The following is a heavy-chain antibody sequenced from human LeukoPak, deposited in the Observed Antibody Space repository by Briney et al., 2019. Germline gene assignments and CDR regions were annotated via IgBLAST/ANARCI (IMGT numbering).Heavy chain of an antibody. V-gene: IGHV3-7*01. D-gene: IGHD4-17*01. Sequence: PGGSLRLSCAASGFAFSSYWMSWVHQAPGKGLEWVANIKQDGSEKYYVDSVKGRFTISRDNAKNSLYLQMNSLRAEDTAVYYCARDPGHYGEGDFDYWGQGTLVTVSS. J-gene: IGHJ4*02. CDR3: ARDPGHYGEGDFDY. CDR1: GFAFSSYW. CDR2: IKQDGSEK.